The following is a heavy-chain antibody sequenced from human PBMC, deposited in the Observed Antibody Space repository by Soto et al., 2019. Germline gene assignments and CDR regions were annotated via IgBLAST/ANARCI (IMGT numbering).Heavy chain of an antibody. Sequence: SETLSLTCTVSGDSIRSCNHYRNWIRQPPWKGLEWIGYIYYSGSTYYSPSLKSRVTISVDTSKNQFSLKLTSVTAADTAVYYCAREGVVPAALLGYGLDVWGQGTTVTVSS. CDR1: GDSIRSCNHY. V-gene: IGHV4-30-4*01. J-gene: IGHJ6*02. CDR2: IYYSGST. CDR3: AREGVVPAALLGYGLDV. D-gene: IGHD2-2*01.